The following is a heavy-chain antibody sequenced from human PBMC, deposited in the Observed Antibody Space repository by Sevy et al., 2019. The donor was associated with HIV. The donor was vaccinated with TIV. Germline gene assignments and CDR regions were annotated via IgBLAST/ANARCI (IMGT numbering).Heavy chain of an antibody. CDR1: GFTFSSYA. V-gene: IGHV3-64D*06. J-gene: IGHJ4*02. CDR2: ISSNGGST. D-gene: IGHD5-12*01. CDR3: ARRDRYNYEDY. Sequence: GGSLRLSCSASGFTFSSYAMHWVRQAPGKGLEYVSAISSNGGSTYYADSVKGRFTISRDNSKNTLYLQMSSLRAEDRAVYYCARRDRYNYEDYWGQGSLVTVSS.